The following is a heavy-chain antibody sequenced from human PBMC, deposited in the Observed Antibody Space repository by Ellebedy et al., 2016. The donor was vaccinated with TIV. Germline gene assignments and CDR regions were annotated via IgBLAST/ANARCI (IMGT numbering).Heavy chain of an antibody. V-gene: IGHV1-8*01. D-gene: IGHD3-10*01. Sequence: ASVKVSCXASGYTFTSYDINWVRQATGQGLEWMGWMNPNSGNTGYAQKFQGRVTMTRNTSISTAYMELSSLRSEDTAVYYCARVISGRMYYFDYWGQGTLVTVSS. CDR3: ARVISGRMYYFDY. CDR2: MNPNSGNT. CDR1: GYTFTSYD. J-gene: IGHJ4*02.